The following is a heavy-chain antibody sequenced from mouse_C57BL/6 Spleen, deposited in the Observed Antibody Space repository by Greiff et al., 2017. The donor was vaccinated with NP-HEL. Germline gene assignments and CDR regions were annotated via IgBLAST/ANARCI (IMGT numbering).Heavy chain of an antibody. V-gene: IGHV5-17*01. CDR2: ISSGSSTI. J-gene: IGHJ1*03. D-gene: IGHD2-4*01. CDR3: ARPGRRLWYFDV. CDR1: GFTFSDYG. Sequence: EVHLVESGGGLVKPGGSLKLSCAASGFTFSDYGMHWVRQAPEKGLEWVAYISSGSSTIYYADTVKGRFTISRDNAKNTLFLQMTSLRSEDTAMYYCARPGRRLWYFDVWGTGTTVTVSS.